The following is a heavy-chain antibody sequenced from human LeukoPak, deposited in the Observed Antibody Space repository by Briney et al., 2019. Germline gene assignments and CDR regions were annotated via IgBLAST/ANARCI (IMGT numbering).Heavy chain of an antibody. D-gene: IGHD3-10*01. CDR3: ARGVAADRNNYGSGSYRAYYFDY. Sequence: PSEALSLTCAVSGGSISSGGYSWSWIRQPPGKGLEWIGYIYHRGSTYYNPSLESRVTISVDRSKNQFSLKLSSVTAADTAVYYCARGVAADRNNYGSGSYRAYYFDYWGQGTLVTVSS. J-gene: IGHJ4*02. CDR2: IYHRGST. V-gene: IGHV4-30-2*01. CDR1: GGSISSGGYS.